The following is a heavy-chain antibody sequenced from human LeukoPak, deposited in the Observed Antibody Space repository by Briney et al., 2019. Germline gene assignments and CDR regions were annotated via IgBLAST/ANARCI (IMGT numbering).Heavy chain of an antibody. CDR2: IYYSGST. CDR1: GGSISSSSYY. V-gene: IGHV4-39*07. J-gene: IGHJ4*02. D-gene: IGHD3-3*01. CDR3: ARGRADFWSGYLYYFDY. Sequence: SETLSLTCTVSGGSISSSSYYWGWIRQPPGKGLEWIGSIYYSGSTNYNPSLKSRVTISVDTSKNQFSLKLSSVTAADTAVYYCARGRADFWSGYLYYFDYWGQGTLVTVSS.